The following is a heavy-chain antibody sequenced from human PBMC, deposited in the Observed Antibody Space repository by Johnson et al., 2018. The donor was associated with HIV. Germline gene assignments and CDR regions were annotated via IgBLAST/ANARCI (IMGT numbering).Heavy chain of an antibody. CDR2: LFSGGTT. V-gene: IGHV3-66*02. CDR1: GVTVSSNY. D-gene: IGHD3-22*01. J-gene: IGHJ3*02. CDR3: AKTGQMIAGTSAFDI. Sequence: AAGGVTVSSNYMTWVRQAPGKGLEWVSVLFSGGTTYYADSVKGRFTISRDNSKNTLYLQMDSLRAEDTAVYYCAKTGQMIAGTSAFDIWGRGTMVTVSS.